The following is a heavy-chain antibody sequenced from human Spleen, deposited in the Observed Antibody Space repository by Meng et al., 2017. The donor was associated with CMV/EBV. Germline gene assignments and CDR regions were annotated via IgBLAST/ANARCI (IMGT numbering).Heavy chain of an antibody. D-gene: IGHD3-3*01. V-gene: IGHV3-21*01. CDR3: SRDHSRVGRITSFGVLMTFGMDV. CDR2: ISSSSSYI. CDR1: GFTFSSYS. Sequence: GESLKISCAASGFTFSSYSMNWVRQATGKGLEWVSPISSSSSYIYYADSVKVRFTISRDNAKNSLYLQMNSLRAEDTAVYYCSRDHSRVGRITSFGVLMTFGMDVWCQGTTVTVSS. J-gene: IGHJ6*02.